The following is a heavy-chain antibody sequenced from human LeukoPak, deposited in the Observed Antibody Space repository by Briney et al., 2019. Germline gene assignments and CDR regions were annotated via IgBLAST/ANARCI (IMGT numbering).Heavy chain of an antibody. Sequence: GGSLRLSCAASGFTVRGSSLHWVRQASGKGLEWVGRVRSKADYYATAYSASVQGRFTVSRDDSTNTAYLQMNSLKPEYTAIYYCATCDWGSSPNWGQGSRVTVSS. J-gene: IGHJ4*02. CDR1: GFTVRGSS. CDR2: VRSKADYYAT. D-gene: IGHD2-21*02. V-gene: IGHV3-73*01. CDR3: ATCDWGSSPN.